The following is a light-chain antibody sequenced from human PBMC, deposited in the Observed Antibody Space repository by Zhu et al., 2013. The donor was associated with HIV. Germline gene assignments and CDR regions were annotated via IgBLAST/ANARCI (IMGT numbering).Light chain of an antibody. J-gene: IGKJ4*01. V-gene: IGKV3D-15*01. CDR3: QQYNNWPLT. Sequence: EIVMTQSPATLSVSPGDRATLSCRASENLSFNLAWYQQKPGQAPRLLIYDASYRATGIPARFSGSGSETDYTLTISSLQSEDFAVYYCQQYNNWPLTFGGGTKVEIK. CDR1: ENLSFN. CDR2: DAS.